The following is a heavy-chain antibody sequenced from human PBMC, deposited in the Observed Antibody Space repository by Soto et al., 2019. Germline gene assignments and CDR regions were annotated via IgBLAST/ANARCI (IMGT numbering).Heavy chain of an antibody. Sequence: QVQFVESGGGVVQPGRSLRLSCAASGFTFSRYAMHWVLQATGKGLAWVAVISYDGSNKYYADSVKGRFTISRENSKNTPYLQMNSLRAEDTAVYYCARDPYNWNYGYFDYLGQGTLGTVSS. V-gene: IGHV3-30-3*01. CDR3: ARDPYNWNYGYFDY. D-gene: IGHD1-7*01. CDR1: GFTFSRYA. CDR2: ISYDGSNK. J-gene: IGHJ4*02.